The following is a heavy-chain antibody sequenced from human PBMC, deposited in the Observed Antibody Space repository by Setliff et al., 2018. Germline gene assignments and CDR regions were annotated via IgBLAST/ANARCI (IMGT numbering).Heavy chain of an antibody. J-gene: IGHJ4*02. D-gene: IGHD3-9*01. CDR3: TRGQTLRHFDWPTAFDY. CDR1: GYTFTDFG. CDR2: ISPYTGNT. V-gene: IGHV1-18*01. Sequence: AASVKVSCKASGYTFTDFGINWVRQAPGQGLEWMGWISPYTGNTYYAQIFQGRVTMTTDTPTSTAYMELRSLTSDDTAVYYCTRGQTLRHFDWPTAFDYWGQGTLVTVSS.